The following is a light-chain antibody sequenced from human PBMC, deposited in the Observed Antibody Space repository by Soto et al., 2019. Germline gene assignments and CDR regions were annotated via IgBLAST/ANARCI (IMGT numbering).Light chain of an antibody. Sequence: QSALTQPASVSGSPGQSITISCTGTSSDVGGYNYVSWYQQHPGKAPKLMIYDVSNRPSGVSNRFSGSKSGNTASLTISGLQAEDEAYYHCSSYTSSSLVVFGGGTKVTVL. CDR1: SSDVGGYNY. J-gene: IGLJ2*01. CDR3: SSYTSSSLVV. V-gene: IGLV2-14*01. CDR2: DVS.